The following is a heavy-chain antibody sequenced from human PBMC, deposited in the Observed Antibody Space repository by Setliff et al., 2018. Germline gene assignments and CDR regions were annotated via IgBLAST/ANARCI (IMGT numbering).Heavy chain of an antibody. CDR1: GFTFSSYS. V-gene: IGHV3-21*05. Sequence: GGSLRLSCAASGFTFSSYSMNWVRQAPGKGLEWVSYISSSSSYIYYADSVKGRFTISRDNAKNSLYLQMNSLRADDTAVYYCTRDYGFCSGGSCSYYGMDVWGQGTTVTVSS. CDR3: TRDYGFCSGGSCSYYGMDV. CDR2: ISSSSSYI. D-gene: IGHD2-15*01. J-gene: IGHJ6*02.